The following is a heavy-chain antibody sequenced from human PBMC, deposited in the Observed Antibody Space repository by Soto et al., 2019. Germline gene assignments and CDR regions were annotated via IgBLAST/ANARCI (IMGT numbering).Heavy chain of an antibody. CDR1: GGSISSSSYY. CDR3: ARHSGVAVAGNYFDY. CDR2: IYYSGST. Sequence: SETLSLTCTVSGGSISSSSYYWGWIRQPPGKGLEWIGSIYYSGSTYYNPSLKSRVTISVDTSKNQFSLKLSSVTAADTAVYYCARHSGVAVAGNYFDYWGQGTLVTVYS. J-gene: IGHJ4*02. D-gene: IGHD6-19*01. V-gene: IGHV4-39*01.